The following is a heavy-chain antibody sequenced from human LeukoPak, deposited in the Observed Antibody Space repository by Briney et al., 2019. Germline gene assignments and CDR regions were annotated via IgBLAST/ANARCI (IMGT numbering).Heavy chain of an antibody. Sequence: PGESLRLSCAASGFTFSSYAMSWVRQAPGKGLEWVSGISGSGGTTYYADSVKGRFTISRDNSKNTLYLQMNSLRAEDTAVYYCAKTLDIVVVVASGYDYWGQGTLVIVSS. V-gene: IGHV3-23*01. J-gene: IGHJ4*02. CDR3: AKTLDIVVVVASGYDY. CDR1: GFTFSSYA. D-gene: IGHD2-15*01. CDR2: ISGSGGTT.